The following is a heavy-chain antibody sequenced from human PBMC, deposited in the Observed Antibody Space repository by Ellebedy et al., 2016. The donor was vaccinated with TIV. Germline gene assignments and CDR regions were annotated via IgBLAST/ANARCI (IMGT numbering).Heavy chain of an antibody. Sequence: ASVKVSXXASGYTFTGYYMHWVRQAPGQGLEWMGWISAYNGNTNYAQKLQGRVTMTTDTSTSTAYMELRSLRSDDTAVYYCARGVGATIWGQGTLVTVSS. CDR3: ARGVGATI. CDR1: GYTFTGYY. J-gene: IGHJ4*02. V-gene: IGHV1-18*04. CDR2: ISAYNGNT. D-gene: IGHD1-26*01.